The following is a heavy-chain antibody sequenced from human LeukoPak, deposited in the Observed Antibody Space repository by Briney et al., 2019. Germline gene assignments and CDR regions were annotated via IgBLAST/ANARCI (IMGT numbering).Heavy chain of an antibody. CDR2: IGGHNGDT. CDR3: ARIAYCSSTSCSDAFDM. V-gene: IGHV1-18*01. J-gene: IGHJ3*02. D-gene: IGHD2-2*01. CDR1: VYTFTSYG. Sequence: ASVKVSCKASVYTFTSYGLSWVGQVPGQGLEGLGWIGGHNGDTNYAQKLQGRLTVTTDTSTSTAYMELGSLRSDDTAMYYCARIAYCSSTSCSDAFDMWGQGTMVTVSS.